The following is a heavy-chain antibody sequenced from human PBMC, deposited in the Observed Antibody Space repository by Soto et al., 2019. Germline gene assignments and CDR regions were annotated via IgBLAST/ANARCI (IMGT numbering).Heavy chain of an antibody. CDR2: ISYDGSNK. D-gene: IGHD6-13*01. CDR1: GFTFSSYG. Sequence: GGSLRLSCAASGFTFSSYGMHWVRQAPGKGLEWVAVISYDGSNKYYADSVKGRFTISRDNSKNTLYLQMNSLRAEDTAVYYCAKSMEQHGPFDYWGQGTLVTVSS. J-gene: IGHJ4*02. V-gene: IGHV3-30*18. CDR3: AKSMEQHGPFDY.